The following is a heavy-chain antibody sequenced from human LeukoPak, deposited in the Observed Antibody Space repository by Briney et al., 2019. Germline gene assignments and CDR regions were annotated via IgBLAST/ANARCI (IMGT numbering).Heavy chain of an antibody. CDR2: IKEDGSEK. V-gene: IGHV3-7*04. D-gene: IGHD6-19*01. J-gene: IGHJ4*02. Sequence: GGSLRLSCAASGFTFSSHWMTWVRQAPGKGLEWVANIKEDGSEKYYVDSVKGRFTISRDNAKNSLYVQMNSVRAEDTAMYYCARWGYSNGWSYIDYWGQGTLVTVSS. CDR1: GFTFSSHW. CDR3: ARWGYSNGWSYIDY.